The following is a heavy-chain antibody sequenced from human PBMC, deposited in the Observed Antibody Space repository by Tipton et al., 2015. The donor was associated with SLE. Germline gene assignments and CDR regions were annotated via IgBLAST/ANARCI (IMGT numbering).Heavy chain of an antibody. D-gene: IGHD2-8*02. CDR1: GGSFSGDY. CDR2: INHSGST. J-gene: IGHJ5*02. CDR3: ARLGYCTGDTVCFTGIDQ. V-gene: IGHV4-34*01. Sequence: TLSLTCAVYGGSFSGDYWSCIRQPPGKGLEWIGEINHSGSTKYNPSLKSRVTISVDTSKNQFSLKLSSVTAADTAVYYCARLGYCTGDTVCFTGIDQWGQGTLVTVSS.